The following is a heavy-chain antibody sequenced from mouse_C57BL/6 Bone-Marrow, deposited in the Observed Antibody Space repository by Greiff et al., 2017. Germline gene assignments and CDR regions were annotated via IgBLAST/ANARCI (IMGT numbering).Heavy chain of an antibody. J-gene: IGHJ4*01. V-gene: IGHV5-17*01. CDR1: GFTFSDYG. CDR3: ARPTWNRYYAMDY. Sequence: EVQRVESGGGLVKPGGSLKLSCAASGFTFSDYGMHWVRQAPEKGLEWVAYISSGSSTIYYADTVKGRFTISRDNAKNTLFLQMTSLRSEDTAMYYCARPTWNRYYAMDYWGQGTSVTVSS. D-gene: IGHD5-2*01. CDR2: ISSGSSTI.